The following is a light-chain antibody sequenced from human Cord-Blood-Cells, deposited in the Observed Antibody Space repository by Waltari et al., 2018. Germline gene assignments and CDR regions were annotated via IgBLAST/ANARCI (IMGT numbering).Light chain of an antibody. Sequence: QSVLTQPPSASVTPGQRVTISSSGSSSNIGSNYVYWYQQLPGTAPKLLIYRNKQRPSGVPDRFSGSKSGTSASLAISGLRSEDEADYYCAAWDDSLSGPVFGGGTKLTVL. J-gene: IGLJ3*02. V-gene: IGLV1-47*01. CDR3: AAWDDSLSGPV. CDR2: RNK. CDR1: SSNIGSNY.